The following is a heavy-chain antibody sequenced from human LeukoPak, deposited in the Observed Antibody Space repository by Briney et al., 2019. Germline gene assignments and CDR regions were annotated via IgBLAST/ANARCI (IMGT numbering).Heavy chain of an antibody. CDR1: RFTFSSYG. D-gene: IGHD6-19*01. Sequence: GGSLRLSCAASRFTFSSYGMHWVRQAPGKGLEWVAVIGYDGRNKYYADSVKGRFIISRDNSKNTLYLQMNILRAEDTAVYYCARDMEQWLVQDWYFDLWGRGTLVTVSS. J-gene: IGHJ2*01. CDR3: ARDMEQWLVQDWYFDL. V-gene: IGHV3-33*01. CDR2: IGYDGRNK.